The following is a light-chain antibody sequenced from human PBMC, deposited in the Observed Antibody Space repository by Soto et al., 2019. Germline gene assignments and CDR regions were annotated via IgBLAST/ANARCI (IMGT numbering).Light chain of an antibody. CDR2: DAS. V-gene: IGKV1-33*01. J-gene: IGKJ5*01. Sequence: IQMTQSPSSLSASVGDRVTITCQASQDIAKNLNWYQQKPGKAPKLLIYDASSLQTGVPSRFSRSGSATHFTLTINSLQSEDIATYYCQQYDNLLPITFGQGTRLEIK. CDR3: QQYDNLLPIT. CDR1: QDIAKN.